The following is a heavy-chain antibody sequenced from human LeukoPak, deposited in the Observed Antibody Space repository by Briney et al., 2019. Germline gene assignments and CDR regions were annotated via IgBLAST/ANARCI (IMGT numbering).Heavy chain of an antibody. J-gene: IGHJ4*02. CDR1: GITLRSYA. CDR3: AKDSSQGGDYFDY. Sequence: PGGSLRLSCAASGITLRSYAMSWVLQAPGKGLEWVSAINGSGVITYYTDSVKGRFTISRDNSKNTVYLQMNSLRAEDTAIYYCAKDSSQGGDYFDYWGQGTLVTVSS. CDR2: INGSGVIT. D-gene: IGHD3-16*01. V-gene: IGHV3-23*01.